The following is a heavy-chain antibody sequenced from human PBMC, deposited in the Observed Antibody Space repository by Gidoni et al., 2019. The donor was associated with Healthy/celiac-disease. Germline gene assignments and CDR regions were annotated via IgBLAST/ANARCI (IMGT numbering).Heavy chain of an antibody. J-gene: IGHJ5*02. D-gene: IGHD2-15*01. Sequence: QVQLVQSGAEVKKPGSSVKVSCKASGGTFSSYAISWVRQAPGQGLEWMGGIIPIFGTANYAQKFQGRVTITADKSTSTAYMELSSLRSEDTAVYYCAREAGYCSGGSCYTLYNWFDPWGQGTLVTVSS. V-gene: IGHV1-69*06. CDR3: AREAGYCSGGSCYTLYNWFDP. CDR1: GGTFSSYA. CDR2: IIPIFGTA.